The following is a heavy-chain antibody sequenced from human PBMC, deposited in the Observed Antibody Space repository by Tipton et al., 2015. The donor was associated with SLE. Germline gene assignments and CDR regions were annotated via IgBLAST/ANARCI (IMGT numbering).Heavy chain of an antibody. CDR3: ARLPTDY. V-gene: IGHV4-39*07. CDR1: GGSISSSSYY. J-gene: IGHJ4*02. CDR2: IYYSGST. Sequence: TLSLTCTVSGGSISSSSYYWGWIRQPPGKGLEWIGSIYYSGSTYYNPSLKSRVTISVDTSKNQFSLKLSSVTAADTAVYYCARLPTDYWGQGTLVTVSS.